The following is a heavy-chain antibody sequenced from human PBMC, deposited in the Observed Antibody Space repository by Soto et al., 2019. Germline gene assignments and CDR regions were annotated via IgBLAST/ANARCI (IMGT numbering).Heavy chain of an antibody. J-gene: IGHJ5*02. CDR2: IYYSVST. CDR1: GGSISSYY. CDR3: ARKMPTMIVVVIQNWFDP. V-gene: IGHV4-59*12. Sequence: PSETLSLTCTVSGGSISSYYWSWIRQPPGKGLEWIGYIYYSVSTNYNPSLKSRVTISVDTSKNQFSLKLSSVTAADTAVYYCARKMPTMIVVVIQNWFDPWGQGTLVTVPS. D-gene: IGHD3-22*01.